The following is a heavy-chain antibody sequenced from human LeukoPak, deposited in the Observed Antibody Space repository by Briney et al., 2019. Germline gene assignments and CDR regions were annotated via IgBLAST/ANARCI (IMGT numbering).Heavy chain of an antibody. Sequence: GASVTVSFTSSVYTFTIYGISWVRQAQAQGLEWMGWISAYNGNTNYAQKLQGRVTITTDTSTSTAYMELRSLRSDGTAVYYCARVMVGYYGMDVWGQGTTVTVSS. V-gene: IGHV1-18*01. CDR1: VYTFTIYG. CDR2: ISAYNGNT. D-gene: IGHD2-8*01. J-gene: IGHJ6*02. CDR3: ARVMVGYYGMDV.